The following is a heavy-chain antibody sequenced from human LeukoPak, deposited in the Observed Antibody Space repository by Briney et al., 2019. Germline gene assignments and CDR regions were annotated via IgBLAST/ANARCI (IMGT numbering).Heavy chain of an antibody. CDR2: ISSSGSTI. V-gene: IGHV3-48*03. Sequence: PGGSLRLSCAASGFTFSSYEMNWVRQAPGKGLEWVSYISSSGSTIYYADSVKGRFTISRDNAKNSLYLQMNSLGPEDTALYYCTKGQDGSYYRGYFDYWGQGTLVTVSS. CDR1: GFTFSSYE. D-gene: IGHD1-26*01. J-gene: IGHJ4*02. CDR3: TKGQDGSYYRGYFDY.